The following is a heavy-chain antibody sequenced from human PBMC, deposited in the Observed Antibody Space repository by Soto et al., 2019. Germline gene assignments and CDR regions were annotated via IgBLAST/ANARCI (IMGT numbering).Heavy chain of an antibody. CDR3: AREGYDFWSGRGAHDAFDI. V-gene: IGHV1-18*01. J-gene: IGHJ3*02. CDR1: GYTFTSYG. D-gene: IGHD3-3*01. Sequence: GASLKVSCKASGYTFTSYGISWVRQAPGQGLEWMGWISAYNGNTNYAQKLQGRVTMTTDTSTSTAYMELRSLRSDDTAVYYCAREGYDFWSGRGAHDAFDIWGQGTMVTVSS. CDR2: ISAYNGNT.